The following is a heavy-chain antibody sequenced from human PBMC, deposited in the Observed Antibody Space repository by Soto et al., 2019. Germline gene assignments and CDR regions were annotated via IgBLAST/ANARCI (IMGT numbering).Heavy chain of an antibody. CDR1: GGSISSYY. D-gene: IGHD2-21*02. CDR3: ARDLWGYCGTDCYPLDV. CDR2: IYYSGST. V-gene: IGHV4-59*01. Sequence: SETLSLTCTVSGGSISSYYWSWIRQPPGKGLEWIGYIYYSGSTNYNPSLKSRVTISVDTSKNQFSLKVRSVTAADTAVYYCARDLWGYCGTDCYPLDVWGQGTTVTVS. J-gene: IGHJ6*02.